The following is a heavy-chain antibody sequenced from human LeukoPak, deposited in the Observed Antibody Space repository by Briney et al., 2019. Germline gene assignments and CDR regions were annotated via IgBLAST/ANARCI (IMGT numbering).Heavy chain of an antibody. V-gene: IGHV4-39*07. J-gene: IGHJ4*02. CDR3: AREWQYYPFEY. CDR1: GGSISSSSYY. Sequence: SETLSLTCTVSGGSISSSSYYWGWIRQPPGKGLEWIGSIYYSGSTYYNPSLKSRVTISVDTSKNQFSLKLSSVTAADTAVYYCAREWQYYPFEYWGQGTLVTVSS. D-gene: IGHD3-10*01. CDR2: IYYSGST.